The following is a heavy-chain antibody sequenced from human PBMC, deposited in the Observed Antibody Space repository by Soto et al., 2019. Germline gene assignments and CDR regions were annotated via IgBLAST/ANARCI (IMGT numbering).Heavy chain of an antibody. D-gene: IGHD1-26*01. CDR3: ATIVGANDY. J-gene: IGHJ4*02. V-gene: IGHV4-4*07. Sequence: SETLSLTCTVSRASIYTYSWTWIRQPAGKGLQWIGHIYSSGSANYSPSLKSRVSMSVDSSKNQISLKLSSVTAADTAVYYCATIVGANDYWGQGTLVTV. CDR1: RASIYTYS. CDR2: IYSSGSA.